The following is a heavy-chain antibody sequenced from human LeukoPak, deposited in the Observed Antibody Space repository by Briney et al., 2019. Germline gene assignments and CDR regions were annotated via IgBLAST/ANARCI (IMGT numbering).Heavy chain of an antibody. V-gene: IGHV3-20*04. Sequence: PGGSLRLSCAASGFTFDDYGMSWVRQAPGKGLEWVSGINWNGGSTGYADSVKGRFTISRDNAKNSLYLQVNSLRAEDTALYYCARDYRDSSGWTTPADAFDIWGQGTMVTVSS. CDR2: INWNGGST. CDR1: GFTFDDYG. D-gene: IGHD6-19*01. J-gene: IGHJ3*02. CDR3: ARDYRDSSGWTTPADAFDI.